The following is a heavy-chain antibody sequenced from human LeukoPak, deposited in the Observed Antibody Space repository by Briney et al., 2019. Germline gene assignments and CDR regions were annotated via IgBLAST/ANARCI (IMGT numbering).Heavy chain of an antibody. CDR3: ARHEGSGSYYSY. CDR2: ISPDDSEI. CDR1: GYSFTTYW. D-gene: IGHD1-26*01. Sequence: GESLKISCKGSGYSFTTYWIAWVRQMPGRGLEWMGIISPDDSEIRYSPSFRGQVTISADKSTSTAYLQWSRLKASDTAIYYCARHEGSGSYYSYWGQGTLVAVSS. V-gene: IGHV5-51*01. J-gene: IGHJ4*02.